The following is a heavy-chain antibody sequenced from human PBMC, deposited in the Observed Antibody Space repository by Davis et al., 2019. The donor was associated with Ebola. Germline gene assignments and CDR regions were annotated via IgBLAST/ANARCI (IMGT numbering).Heavy chain of an antibody. Sequence: SVKVSCKASGGTFSSYAISWVRQAPGQGLEWMGRIIPILGIANYAQKFQGRVTITADKSTSTAYMELSSLRSEDTAVYYCARGGCSGGSCYSADYWGQGTLVTVSS. D-gene: IGHD2-15*01. V-gene: IGHV1-69*04. CDR1: GGTFSSYA. CDR2: IIPILGIA. J-gene: IGHJ4*02. CDR3: ARGGCSGGSCYSADY.